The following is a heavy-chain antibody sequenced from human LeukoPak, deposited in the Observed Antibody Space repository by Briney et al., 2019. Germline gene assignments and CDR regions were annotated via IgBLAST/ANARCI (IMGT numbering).Heavy chain of an antibody. D-gene: IGHD6-19*01. J-gene: IGHJ4*02. CDR1: GFTFSSYA. Sequence: GGSLRLSCAASGFTFSSYAMHWVRQAPGKGLEWVAVISYDGSNKYYADSVKGRFTISRDNSKNTLYLQMNGLRAEDTAVYYCARESTAVAPLDYWGQGTLVTVSS. V-gene: IGHV3-30-3*01. CDR2: ISYDGSNK. CDR3: ARESTAVAPLDY.